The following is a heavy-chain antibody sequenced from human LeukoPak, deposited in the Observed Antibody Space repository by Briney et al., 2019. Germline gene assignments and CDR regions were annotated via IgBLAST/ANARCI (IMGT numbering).Heavy chain of an antibody. D-gene: IGHD6-19*01. CDR1: GFTFSSYA. V-gene: IGHV3-9*01. CDR3: AKGIAVGRGNYFDY. CDR2: ISWNSGSI. Sequence: GGSLRLSCAASGFTFSSYAMHWVRQAPGKGLEWVSGISWNSGSIGYADSVKGRFTISRDNAKNSLYLQMNSLRAEDTALYYCAKGIAVGRGNYFDYWGQGTLVTVSS. J-gene: IGHJ4*02.